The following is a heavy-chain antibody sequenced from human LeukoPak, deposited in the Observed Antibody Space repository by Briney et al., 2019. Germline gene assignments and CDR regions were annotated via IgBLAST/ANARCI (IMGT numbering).Heavy chain of an antibody. CDR1: GYTFTSYG. V-gene: IGHV1-18*04. CDR2: ISAYNGNT. J-gene: IGHJ4*02. Sequence: ASAKVSCKASGYTFTSYGISWVRQAPGQGLEWMGWISAYNGNTNYAQKLQGRVTMTTDTSTKTAYMEVRSLRSDDTAVYYCARDGSKKAVAGSIDHWGQGTLVTVSS. CDR3: ARDGSKKAVAGSIDH. D-gene: IGHD6-19*01.